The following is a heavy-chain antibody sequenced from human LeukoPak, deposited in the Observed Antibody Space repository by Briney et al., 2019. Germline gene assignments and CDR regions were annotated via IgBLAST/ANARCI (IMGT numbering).Heavy chain of an antibody. CDR3: ARDTAMVLDY. Sequence: GGSLRLSCAASGFTFSSYAMHWVRQAPGKGLEWVAVISYDGSNKYYADSVKGRFTISRDNSKNTLYLLMNSLRAEDTAVYYCARDTAMVLDYWGQGTLVTVSS. D-gene: IGHD5-18*01. J-gene: IGHJ4*02. CDR2: ISYDGSNK. CDR1: GFTFSSYA. V-gene: IGHV3-30*04.